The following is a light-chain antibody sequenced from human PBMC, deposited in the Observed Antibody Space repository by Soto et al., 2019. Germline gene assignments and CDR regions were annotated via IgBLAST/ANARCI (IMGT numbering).Light chain of an antibody. CDR3: QQYYSPPA. V-gene: IGKV3-11*01. CDR2: AAS. J-gene: IGKJ1*01. Sequence: MILTQSPSTLSLSAGERATLSCRASRSVSVYLAWYQQKPGQAPRLLIYAASNRATGIPARFSGSGSGTDFTLTISSLQAEDVAVYYCQQYYSPPAFGQGTKVDIK. CDR1: RSVSVY.